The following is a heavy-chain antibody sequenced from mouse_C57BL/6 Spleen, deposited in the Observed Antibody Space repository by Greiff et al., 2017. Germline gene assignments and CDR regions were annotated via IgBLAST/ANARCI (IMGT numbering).Heavy chain of an antibody. J-gene: IGHJ2*01. Sequence: QVQLKQPGAELVRPGSSVKLSCKASGYTFTSYWMHWVKQRPIQGLEWIGNIDPSDSETQYNKKFKDKATLTVDKSSSTAYMQLSSLTSEDSAVYYCARAFYDYGVYFYYWGQGTTLTVSS. CDR1: GYTFTSYW. V-gene: IGHV1-52*01. CDR2: IDPSDSET. CDR3: ARAFYDYGVYFYY. D-gene: IGHD2-4*01.